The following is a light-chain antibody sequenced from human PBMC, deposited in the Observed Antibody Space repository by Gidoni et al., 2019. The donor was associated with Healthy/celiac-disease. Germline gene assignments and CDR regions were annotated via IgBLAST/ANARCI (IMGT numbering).Light chain of an antibody. V-gene: IGKV3-11*01. J-gene: IGKJ4*01. CDR2: DAS. Sequence: EIVLTQSPATLSLSPGERATLSCRASQSVSSYLAWYQQKHGQAPRLLIYDASNRATGIPARFSGSGSGTDFTLTISSLEPEDFAVYYCQQRSNXXPTFGGXTKVEIK. CDR3: QQRSNXXPT. CDR1: QSVSSY.